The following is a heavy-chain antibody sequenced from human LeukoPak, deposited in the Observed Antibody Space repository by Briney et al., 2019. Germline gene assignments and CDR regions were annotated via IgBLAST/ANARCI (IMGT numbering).Heavy chain of an antibody. CDR2: IIPIFGTA. CDR3: AAGYSSGWFLFDY. D-gene: IGHD6-19*01. V-gene: IGHV1-69*05. Sequence: SVKVSCKASGGTFSSYAISWVRQAPGQGLEWMGRIIPIFGTANYAQKFQGRVTITTDESTSTAYMELSSLRSDDTAVYYCAAGYSSGWFLFDYWGQGTLVTVSS. CDR1: GGTFSSYA. J-gene: IGHJ4*02.